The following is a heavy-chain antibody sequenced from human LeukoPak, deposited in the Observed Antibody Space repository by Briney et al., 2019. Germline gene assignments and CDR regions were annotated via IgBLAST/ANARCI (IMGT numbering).Heavy chain of an antibody. D-gene: IGHD6-19*01. CDR3: ARASVAGSHDAFDI. V-gene: IGHV4-39*07. CDR1: GASIGASRYY. Sequence: PSETLSLTCTVSGASIGASRYYWGWSRQPPGKGLEWIGSIYHSGSTYYNPSLKSRVTISVDTSKNQFSLKLSSVTAADTAVYYCARASVAGSHDAFDIWGQGTMVTVSS. CDR2: IYHSGST. J-gene: IGHJ3*02.